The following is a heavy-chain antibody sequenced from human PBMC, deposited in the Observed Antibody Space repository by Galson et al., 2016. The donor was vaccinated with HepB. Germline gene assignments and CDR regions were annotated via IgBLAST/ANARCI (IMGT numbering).Heavy chain of an antibody. J-gene: IGHJ4*02. V-gene: IGHV3-21*01. CDR1: GFSFSNYN. CDR2: VSGTSTHI. D-gene: IGHD2-2*01. CDR3: ARVSGPWVGVPAAKVYFDF. Sequence: SLRLSCAASGFSFSNYNMNWVRQAPGKGPEWVSSVSGTSTHIYYADSVKGRFTISRDNAKNSLYLQMNSLRAEDTAMYYCARVSGPWVGVPAAKVYFDFWGQGTLVIVSS.